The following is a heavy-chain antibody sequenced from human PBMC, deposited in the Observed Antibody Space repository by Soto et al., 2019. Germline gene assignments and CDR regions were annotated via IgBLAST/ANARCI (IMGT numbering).Heavy chain of an antibody. Sequence: QVQLQESGPGLVKPSQTLSLTCSVSGGAIRSSAYSWSWIRQYPGKGLEWIGYISYSGKTSYNPSLKSRVTMSIDTSKNQFSLRLSSVTAADTAVYYCARDLPYSGLFDYWGQGTLVTVSS. CDR1: GGAIRSSAYS. CDR2: ISYSGKT. CDR3: ARDLPYSGLFDY. D-gene: IGHD5-12*01. J-gene: IGHJ4*02. V-gene: IGHV4-31*03.